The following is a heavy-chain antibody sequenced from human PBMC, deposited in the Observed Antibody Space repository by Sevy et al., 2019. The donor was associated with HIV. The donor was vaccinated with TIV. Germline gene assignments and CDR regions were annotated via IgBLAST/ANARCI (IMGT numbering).Heavy chain of an antibody. CDR2: ISAYNGDT. CDR1: GYTFTSYI. J-gene: IGHJ1*01. Sequence: GSVKVSCKTSGYTFTSYIISWVRQAPGQGLEWMGRISAYNGDTKYAQKLQGRVTMTTDTSTSTAYMELRSLKSDDTAVYYCARAPSGSQGPGQYFHHWGQGTLVTVSS. D-gene: IGHD1-26*01. CDR3: ARAPSGSQGPGQYFHH. V-gene: IGHV1-18*01.